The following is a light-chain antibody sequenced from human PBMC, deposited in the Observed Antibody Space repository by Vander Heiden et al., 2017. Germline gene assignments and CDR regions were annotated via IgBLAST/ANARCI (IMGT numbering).Light chain of an antibody. CDR2: GAS. V-gene: IGKV3-20*01. Sequence: DIVLTQSPGTLSLSPGERATLSCRASQSVSSSYLAWYQQKPGQAPRLLIYGASSRATGIPDRFSGSGSGTDFTLTISRLEPEDFAVYYCQQYGSSPPSITFGQGKRLEIK. CDR3: QQYGSSPPSIT. J-gene: IGKJ5*01. CDR1: QSVSSSY.